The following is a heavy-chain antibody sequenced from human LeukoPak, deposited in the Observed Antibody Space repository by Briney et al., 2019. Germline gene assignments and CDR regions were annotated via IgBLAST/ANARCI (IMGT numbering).Heavy chain of an antibody. J-gene: IGHJ4*02. CDR2: IKWDGTET. Sequence: GGSLRLSCAASGFTFSDYWMSWVRQIPGKGLEWVADIKWDGTETHYVDSVKGRFTISRDDAKNSLYLQMNRLRAEDTAIYYCARSPTRRCDYWGQGTLVTVSS. V-gene: IGHV3-7*01. CDR3: ARSPTRRCDY. CDR1: GFTFSDYW. D-gene: IGHD1-1*01.